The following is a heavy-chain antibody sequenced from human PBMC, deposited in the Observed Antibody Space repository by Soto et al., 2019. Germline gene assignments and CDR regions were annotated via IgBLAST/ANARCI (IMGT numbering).Heavy chain of an antibody. CDR3: AKGFSAYDYAY. CDR2: INSDGTTT. V-gene: IGHV3-74*01. D-gene: IGHD5-12*01. J-gene: IGHJ4*02. CDR1: GFTFSSYW. Sequence: PGGSLRLSCAASGFTFSSYWMHWVRQAPGKGLVWVSRINSDGTTTRYADSVKGRFTISRDNAKNTLYLQMNSLRAEDTAVYFCAKGFSAYDYAYWGQGSLVTLSS.